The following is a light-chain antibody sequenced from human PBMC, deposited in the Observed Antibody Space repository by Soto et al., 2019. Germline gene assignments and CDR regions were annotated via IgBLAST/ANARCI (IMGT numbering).Light chain of an antibody. Sequence: DIQMTQSPSSLSASVRERVTIACRASQSITNNLNWYQQKPGRAPKLLIYRVSNLQSGVPPRFSGSGSGTDFTLTISGLQPDDFATYYCQQSYSTPPTFGHGTKVDIK. CDR2: RVS. V-gene: IGKV1-39*01. CDR3: QQSYSTPPT. CDR1: QSITNN. J-gene: IGKJ1*01.